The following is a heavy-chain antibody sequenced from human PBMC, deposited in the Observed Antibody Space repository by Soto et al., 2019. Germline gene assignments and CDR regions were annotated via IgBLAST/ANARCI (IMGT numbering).Heavy chain of an antibody. D-gene: IGHD3-10*01. CDR3: ARGNKGPGHYGPGSQGWYGP. V-gene: IGHV1-69*10. CDR2: IIPVTDTP. J-gene: IGHJ5*02. CDR1: EYGFSRYA. Sequence: QGHLVQSGAEVLQPGASVKVSCKTSEYGFSRYAFHWVRQAPGQGLEWMGVIIPVTDTPNNAEKFQGRVTITADKSTTTVYMELSSLTFDDTAVYFCARGNKGPGHYGPGSQGWYGPWGQGTLVTVSS.